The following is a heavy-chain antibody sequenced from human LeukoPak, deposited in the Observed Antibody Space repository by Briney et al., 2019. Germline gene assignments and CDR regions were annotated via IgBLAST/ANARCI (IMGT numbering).Heavy chain of an antibody. Sequence: ASVTVSCKASGGTFSNYAITWVRQAPGQGLEWMGGIIPIYGTSTYAQKFQGRVTINTDESTNTAYMELSSLRSEDTAVYYCARGIHYYDTIGGYYYYYMDVWGKGTTVTVSS. CDR1: GGTFSNYA. J-gene: IGHJ6*03. V-gene: IGHV1-69*05. CDR3: ARGIHYYDTIGGYYYYYMDV. CDR2: IIPIYGTS. D-gene: IGHD3-22*01.